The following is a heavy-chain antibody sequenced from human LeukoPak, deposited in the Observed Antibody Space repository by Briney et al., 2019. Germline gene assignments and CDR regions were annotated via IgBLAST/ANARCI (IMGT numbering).Heavy chain of an antibody. CDR3: AKDRQWLYYFDY. CDR2: ISGSGGSK. V-gene: IGHV3-23*01. J-gene: IGHJ4*02. D-gene: IGHD6-19*01. Sequence: GGSLRLSCAASGFTFSSYAMSWVRQAPGKGVEWVSAISGSGGSKYYADCVRGRFTIYRDNSKTTLYLQMNSLRAEDTAVYYCAKDRQWLYYFDYWGQGTLVTVSS. CDR1: GFTFSSYA.